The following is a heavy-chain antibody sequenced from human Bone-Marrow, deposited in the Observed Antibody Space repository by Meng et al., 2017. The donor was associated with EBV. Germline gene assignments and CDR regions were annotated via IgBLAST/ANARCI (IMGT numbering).Heavy chain of an antibody. CDR1: WFSLSTCGGG. J-gene: IGHJ4*02. CDR3: AHIIAARPFDY. V-gene: IGHV2-5*02. Sequence: HITLKRSVPTRVNPTQTPTLTGPFSWFSLSTCGGGVGWIRQPPEKALEWLALIYWDDDKRYSPSLKSRLTITKDTSKNQVVLTMTNMDPVDAATYYCAHIIAARPFDYWGQGTLVTVSS. D-gene: IGHD6-6*01. CDR2: IYWDDDK.